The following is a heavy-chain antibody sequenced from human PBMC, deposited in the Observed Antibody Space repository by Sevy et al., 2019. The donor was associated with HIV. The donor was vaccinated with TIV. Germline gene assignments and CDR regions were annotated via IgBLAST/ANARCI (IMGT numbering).Heavy chain of an antibody. CDR3: TRDDIYSHPWEFDW. CDR1: GFTFSDYY. V-gene: IGHV1-2*02. Sequence: ASVKVSCKASGFTFSDYYMHWVRQAPGQGLEWMVWFNPNNGDSRSAQKFQGRVTLTGDMSISTAYMELTRLRSDDTASSFCTRDDIYSHPWEFDWWGHGALVTVSS. J-gene: IGHJ4*01. CDR2: FNPNNGDS. D-gene: IGHD1-26*01.